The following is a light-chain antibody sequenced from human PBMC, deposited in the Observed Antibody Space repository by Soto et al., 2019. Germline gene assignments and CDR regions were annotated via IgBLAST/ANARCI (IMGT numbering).Light chain of an antibody. Sequence: EILMTQSPSTLSVSPGERATLSCRASQSVSSKLAWYQQKPGQAPRLLIYGASTRATGIPASFSGSGAGTEFILTISSLQYEDYSVYYCQQYNSWHPITFGQGTQLEIK. J-gene: IGKJ5*01. CDR1: QSVSSK. CDR2: GAS. V-gene: IGKV3-15*01. CDR3: QQYNSWHPIT.